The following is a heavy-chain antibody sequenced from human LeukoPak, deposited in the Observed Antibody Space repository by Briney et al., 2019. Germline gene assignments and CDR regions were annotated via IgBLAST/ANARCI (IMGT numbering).Heavy chain of an antibody. J-gene: IGHJ3*02. CDR1: GGSNSSGSYY. V-gene: IGHV4-61*02. CDR3: ARGSTAILYYYDSSASDAFDI. Sequence: SQTLSLTCTVSGGSNSSGSYYWSWIQQPAGKGLEWIGRIYTSGSTNYNPSLKSRVTISVDTSKNQFSLKLSSVTAADTAVYYCARGSTAILYYYDSSASDAFDIWGQGTMVTVSS. D-gene: IGHD3-22*01. CDR2: IYTSGST.